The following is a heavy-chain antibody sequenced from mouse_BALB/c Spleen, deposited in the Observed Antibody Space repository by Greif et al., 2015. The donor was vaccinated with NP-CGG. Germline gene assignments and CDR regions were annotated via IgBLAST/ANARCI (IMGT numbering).Heavy chain of an antibody. CDR1: GFNIKDTY. CDR2: IDPANGNT. V-gene: IGHV14-3*02. J-gene: IGHJ4*01. Sequence: EVQLQQSGAELVKPGASVKLSCTASGFNIKDTYMHWVKQRPEQGLEWIGRIDPANGNTKYDPKFQGKATITADTSSNTAYLQLSSLTSEDTAVYYCARSVLRLRGAMDYWGQGTSVTVSS. CDR3: ARSVLRLRGAMDY. D-gene: IGHD1-2*01.